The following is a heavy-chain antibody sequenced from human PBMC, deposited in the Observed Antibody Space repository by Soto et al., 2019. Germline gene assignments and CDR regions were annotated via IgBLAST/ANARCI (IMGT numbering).Heavy chain of an antibody. CDR2: IYWDDDE. Sequence: QITLKESGPTLVKPTQTLTLTCSFSGFSLTTDGEGVGWVRQTPGEALEWLALIYWDDDERYSPSLKTRLTITTDTSKNQLVLIMTNMAPMDTATYYCAHSRNLITDDAQVGDFDSWGHGTLVTVSS. V-gene: IGHV2-5*02. CDR3: AHSRNLITDDAQVGDFDS. D-gene: IGHD3-10*01. CDR1: GFSLTTDGEG. J-gene: IGHJ4*01.